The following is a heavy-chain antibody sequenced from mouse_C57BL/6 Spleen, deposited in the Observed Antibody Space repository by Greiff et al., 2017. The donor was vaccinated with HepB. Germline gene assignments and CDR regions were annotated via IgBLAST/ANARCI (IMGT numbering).Heavy chain of an antibody. CDR2: IDPEDGDT. J-gene: IGHJ1*03. Sequence: VQLQQSGAELVRPGASVKLSCTASGFNIKDYYMHWVKQRPEQGLEWIGRIDPEDGDTEYAPKFQGKATMTADPSSNTAYLQLSSLTSEDTAVYYCTRGGSSYEYFDVWGTGTTVTVSS. V-gene: IGHV14-1*01. CDR1: GFNIKDYY. D-gene: IGHD1-1*01. CDR3: TRGGSSYEYFDV.